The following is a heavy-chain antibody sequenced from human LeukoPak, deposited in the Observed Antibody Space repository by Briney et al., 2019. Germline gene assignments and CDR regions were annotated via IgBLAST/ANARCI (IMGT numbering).Heavy chain of an antibody. V-gene: IGHV4-34*01. CDR1: GGSFSGYY. J-gene: IGHJ3*02. CDR3: ATFYSSSDAFDI. Sequence: SETLSLTCAVYGGSFSGYYWSWIRQPPGKGLEWIGEINHSGSTNYNPFLKSRVTISVDTSKNQFSLKLSSVTAADTAVYYCATFYSSSDAFDIWGQGTMVTVSS. CDR2: INHSGST. D-gene: IGHD6-6*01.